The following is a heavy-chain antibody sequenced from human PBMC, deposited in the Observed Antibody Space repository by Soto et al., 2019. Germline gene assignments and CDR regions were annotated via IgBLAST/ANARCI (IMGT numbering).Heavy chain of an antibody. CDR1: GYTFTSYA. D-gene: IGHD3-3*01. Sequence: QVQLVQSGAEEKKPGASVKVSCKASGYTFTSYAMHWVRQAPGQRLEWMGWINAGNGNTKYSQKFQGRVTITRDTSASTAYMELSSLRSEDTAVYYCARRGTIFGVVDYYGMDVWVQGTTVTVSS. J-gene: IGHJ6*02. CDR2: INAGNGNT. CDR3: ARRGTIFGVVDYYGMDV. V-gene: IGHV1-3*05.